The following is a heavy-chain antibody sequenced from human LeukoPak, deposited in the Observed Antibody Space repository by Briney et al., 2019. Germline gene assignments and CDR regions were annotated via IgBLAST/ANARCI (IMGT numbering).Heavy chain of an antibody. V-gene: IGHV4-4*07. CDR3: ARGRRSSSWSPSDY. D-gene: IGHD6-13*01. Sequence: PSETLSLTCTVSGGSISSYYWSWIRQPAGKGLEWIGRIYTSGSTNYNPSLKSRVTMSVDTSKNQFSLKLSSVTAADTAVYYCARGRRSSSWSPSDYWGQGTLVTVSS. J-gene: IGHJ4*02. CDR2: IYTSGST. CDR1: GGSISSYY.